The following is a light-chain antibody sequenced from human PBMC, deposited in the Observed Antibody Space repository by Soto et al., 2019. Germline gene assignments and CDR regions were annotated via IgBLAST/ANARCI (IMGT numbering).Light chain of an antibody. J-gene: IGKJ1*01. CDR2: KVS. V-gene: IGKV2-30*01. CDR1: QSLVYSGGNTY. CDR3: MQGTHWLWT. Sequence: DVVMTQSPLSLPVTLGQPASISCRSSQSLVYSGGNTYLNWFQQRPGQSPRRLIYKVSNRDSGVPDRFSGSGSGTDFTLKISRVEAEDVGVYYCMQGTHWLWTFGQGTKVDIK.